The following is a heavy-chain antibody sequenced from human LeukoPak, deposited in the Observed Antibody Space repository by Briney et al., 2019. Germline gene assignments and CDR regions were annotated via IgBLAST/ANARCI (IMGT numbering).Heavy chain of an antibody. CDR1: GFTFGNYN. J-gene: IGHJ6*03. V-gene: IGHV3-7*01. CDR2: IKQDGSEK. CDR3: AREGSDWNYYYYLDV. D-gene: IGHD6-19*01. Sequence: GGSLRLSCAVSGFTFGNYNMNWVSQAPGKGLEWVANIKQDGSEKYYVDSVKGRFTISRDNAKNSLYLQMNSLRAEDTAVYYCAREGSDWNYYYYLDVWGKGTTVTISS.